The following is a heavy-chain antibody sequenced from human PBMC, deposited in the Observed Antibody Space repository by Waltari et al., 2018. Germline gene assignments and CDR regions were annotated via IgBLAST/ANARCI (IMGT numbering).Heavy chain of an antibody. D-gene: IGHD3-16*02. CDR3: AKDQQYRSPATPYYFDY. CDR2: IRYDGSNK. V-gene: IGHV3-30*02. J-gene: IGHJ4*02. CDR1: GFTFSRYG. Sequence: QVQLVESGGGVVQPGGSLRLSCAASGFTFSRYGMHWVRQAPGKGLEWVAFIRYDGSNKYYADSVKGRFTISRDNSKNTLYLQMNSLRAEDTAVYYCAKDQQYRSPATPYYFDYWGQGTLVTVSS.